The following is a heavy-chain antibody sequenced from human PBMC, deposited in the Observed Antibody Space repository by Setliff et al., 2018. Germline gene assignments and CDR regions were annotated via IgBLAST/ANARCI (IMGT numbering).Heavy chain of an antibody. CDR2: ISGHNGDT. J-gene: IGHJ4*02. CDR1: SYPFTNYG. V-gene: IGHV1-18*01. D-gene: IGHD6-13*01. CDR3: ARADYSSSLHYFDC. Sequence: GASVKVSCKTSSYPFTNYGLSWVQQAPGQGLEWMGWISGHNGDTKLAQNFQGRVTVTTDTFTNTGYMELRSLRSDDTAFYYCARADYSSSLHYFDCWGQGTLVTVSS.